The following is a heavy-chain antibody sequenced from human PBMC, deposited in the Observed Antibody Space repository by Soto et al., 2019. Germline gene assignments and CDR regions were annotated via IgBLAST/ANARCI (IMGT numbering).Heavy chain of an antibody. CDR2: IYWDDDK. Sequence: QITLKESGPTLVKPTQTLTLTCTFSGFSLSTSGVGVAWIRQPPGKALECLALIYWDDDKRYRPSLESRLTITKDTSKNLVVLTMTNMDSVDTATYYCAYLPCSGGSCYWFSFSGMDVWGQGATVTVSS. CDR1: GFSLSTSGVG. J-gene: IGHJ6*02. CDR3: AYLPCSGGSCYWFSFSGMDV. V-gene: IGHV2-5*02. D-gene: IGHD2-15*01.